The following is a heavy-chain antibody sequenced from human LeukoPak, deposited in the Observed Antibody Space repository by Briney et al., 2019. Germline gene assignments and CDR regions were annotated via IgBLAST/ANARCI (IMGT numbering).Heavy chain of an antibody. CDR1: GFTLSSYG. Sequence: SGGSLRLSCAASGFTLSSYGMPWVRQAPGKGLEWVAVISYDGSNKYYADSVKGRFTISRDNSKNTLYLQMNSLRAEDTAVYYCAKDRDGYNYGAFDYWGQGTLVTASS. J-gene: IGHJ4*02. CDR2: ISYDGSNK. V-gene: IGHV3-30*18. CDR3: AKDRDGYNYGAFDY. D-gene: IGHD5-24*01.